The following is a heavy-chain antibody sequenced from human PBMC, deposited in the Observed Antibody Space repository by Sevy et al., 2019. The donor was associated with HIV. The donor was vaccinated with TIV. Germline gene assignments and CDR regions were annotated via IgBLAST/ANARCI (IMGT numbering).Heavy chain of an antibody. V-gene: IGHV4-31*03. CDR1: GGSISSGGYY. CDR2: IYYSGST. J-gene: IGHJ4*02. CDR3: ARDGKGDTAMVGGLYY. Sequence: SETLSLTCTVSGGSISSGGYYWSWIRQHPGKGLEWIGYIYYSGSTYYNPSLKSRVTISVDTSKNQFSLKLSSVTAADTAVYYCARDGKGDTAMVGGLYYWGQGTLVTVSS. D-gene: IGHD5-18*01.